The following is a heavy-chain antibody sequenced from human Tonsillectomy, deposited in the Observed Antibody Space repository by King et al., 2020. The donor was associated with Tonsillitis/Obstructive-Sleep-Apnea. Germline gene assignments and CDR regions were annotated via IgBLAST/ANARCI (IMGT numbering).Heavy chain of an antibody. Sequence: VTLKESGPALVKPTQTLTLTCTFSGFSLSTSGMCVSWIRQPPGKALEWLARIDWDDDKYYSTSLKTRLTISKDTSKNQVVLTMTNMDPVDTPTYYCARSPRRAVAGTGYYYYYMDVWGKGTTVTVSS. V-gene: IGHV2-70*11. D-gene: IGHD6-19*01. CDR3: ARSPRRAVAGTGYYYYYMDV. CDR2: IDWDDDK. CDR1: GFSLSTSGMC. J-gene: IGHJ6*03.